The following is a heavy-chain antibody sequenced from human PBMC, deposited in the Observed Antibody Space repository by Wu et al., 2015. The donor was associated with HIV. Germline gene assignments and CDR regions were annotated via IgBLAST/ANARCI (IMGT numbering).Heavy chain of an antibody. V-gene: IGHV1-69*12. CDR1: GGTFSSYA. Sequence: QVQLVQSGAEVKKPGSSVKVSCKASGGTFSSYAISWVRQAPGQGLEWMGGIIPIFGTANYAQKFQGRVTITADESTSTAYMELSSLRSEDTAVYYCARGHHYDFWSGYSTHYYYYYMDVWGKGTTVTVSS. J-gene: IGHJ6*03. D-gene: IGHD3-3*01. CDR2: IIPIFGTA. CDR3: ARGHHYDFWSGYSTHYYYYYMDV.